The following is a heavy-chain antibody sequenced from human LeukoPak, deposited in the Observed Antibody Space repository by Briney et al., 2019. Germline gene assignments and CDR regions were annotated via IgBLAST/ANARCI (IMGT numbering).Heavy chain of an antibody. CDR3: ATYYSGYYRRLDY. CDR1: GFTFSSYW. D-gene: IGHD3-22*01. Sequence: GGSLRLSCAASGFTFSSYWMSWVRQAPGKGLEWVANIKQDGSEKYYVDSVKGRFTISRDNAKNSLYLQMNSLRAEDTAVYYCATYYSGYYRRLDYWGQGTLVTVSS. V-gene: IGHV3-7*01. CDR2: IKQDGSEK. J-gene: IGHJ4*02.